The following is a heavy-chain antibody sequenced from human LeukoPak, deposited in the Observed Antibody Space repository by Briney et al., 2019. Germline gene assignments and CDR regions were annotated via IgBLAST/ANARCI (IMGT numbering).Heavy chain of an antibody. J-gene: IGHJ1*01. CDR3: ATIPKYRTTVTAH. V-gene: IGHV4-59*08. Sequence: SETLSLTCTVSGGPINSYYWSWIRQPPGKGLEWIGYMYYSGSANYNPSLKSRVTISVDTSKNQFSLKLSSVTAADTAVYYCATIPKYRTTVTAHWGQGTLVTVSS. CDR2: MYYSGSA. D-gene: IGHD4-17*01. CDR1: GGPINSYY.